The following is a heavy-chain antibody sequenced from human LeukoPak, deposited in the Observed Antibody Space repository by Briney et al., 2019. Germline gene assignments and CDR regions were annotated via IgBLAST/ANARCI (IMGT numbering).Heavy chain of an antibody. V-gene: IGHV4-59*08. CDR1: GGSISSFY. Sequence: SETLSLTCTVSGGSISSFYWSWIRQPPGKGLEWIGCIYYSGSTNYNPSLKSRVTISVDTSKNLFSLKLSSVTAADTAVYYCARQGMTTATFDYWGQGTLVTVSS. CDR3: ARQGMTTATFDY. D-gene: IGHD4-17*01. CDR2: IYYSGST. J-gene: IGHJ4*02.